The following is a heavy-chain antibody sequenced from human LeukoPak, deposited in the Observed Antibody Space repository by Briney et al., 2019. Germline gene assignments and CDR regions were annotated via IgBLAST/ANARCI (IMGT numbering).Heavy chain of an antibody. CDR2: FDPEDGET. J-gene: IGHJ4*02. D-gene: IGHD3-22*01. V-gene: IGHV1-24*01. CDR3: ATDLLYYYDSSGYYYFDY. Sequence: ASVKVSCKVSGYTLTELSMHWVRQAPGKGLEWMGGFDPEDGETIYAQKFQGRVTMTEDTSTDTAYMELSSLRSEDTAVYYCATDLLYYYDSSGYYYFDYWGQGTLVTVSS. CDR1: GYTLTELS.